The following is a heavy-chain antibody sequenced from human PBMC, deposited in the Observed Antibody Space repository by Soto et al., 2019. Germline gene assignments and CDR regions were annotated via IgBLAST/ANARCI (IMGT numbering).Heavy chain of an antibody. CDR3: ARGQWAAFDL. Sequence: DVQLVESGGGSVQPGGSLSLSCAATGFTFSYYWMHWVRQAPGKGLVWVSRIHSDGSSTTDADSVKGRFTISRDNAKNTLYLKMNSLRAEDTAVYYWARGQWAAFDLWGQGTMVTVAS. J-gene: IGHJ3*01. CDR1: GFTFSYYW. V-gene: IGHV3-74*01. CDR2: IHSDGSST. D-gene: IGHD1-26*01.